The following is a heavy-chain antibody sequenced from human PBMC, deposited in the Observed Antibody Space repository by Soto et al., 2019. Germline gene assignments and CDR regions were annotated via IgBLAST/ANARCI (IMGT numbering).Heavy chain of an antibody. CDR3: AREDDYGYRYINYGLDV. CDR2: ISFDGTKK. Sequence: GGSLRLSCAASGFTFNIYALHWVRQAPGKGLEWVAVISFDGTKKYYSDSVKGRFTISRDNLKNTLYLQMKNLRVEDAALYFCAREDDYGYRYINYGLDVWGQGTTVTVSS. CDR1: GFTFNIYA. D-gene: IGHD4-17*01. V-gene: IGHV3-30-3*01. J-gene: IGHJ6*02.